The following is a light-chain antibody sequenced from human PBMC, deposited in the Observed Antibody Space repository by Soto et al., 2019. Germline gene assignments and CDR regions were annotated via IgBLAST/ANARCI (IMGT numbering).Light chain of an antibody. CDR1: QSVSSSY. V-gene: IGKV3-20*01. J-gene: IGKJ2*01. CDR2: GAS. Sequence: EIVLTQSQATLSLSPGERATLSCRASQSVSSSYLAWYQQKPGQAPRLLIYGASSRATGIPDRFSGSGEGTDFTLTISRLEPEDYAVYYCQQYGSSPPYTVGQGTKLEIK. CDR3: QQYGSSPPYT.